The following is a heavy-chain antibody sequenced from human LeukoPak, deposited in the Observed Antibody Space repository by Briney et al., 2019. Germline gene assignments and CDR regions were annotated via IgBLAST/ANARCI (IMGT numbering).Heavy chain of an antibody. V-gene: IGHV1-18*01. Sequence: GASVKVSCKASGYTFTSYGISWVRQAPGQGLEWIGWISAYNGNTNYARKLQGRVTMTTDTSTSTAYMELRSLRSDDTAVYYCARESTQDDAFDIWGQGTMVTVSS. CDR3: ARESTQDDAFDI. D-gene: IGHD2-15*01. J-gene: IGHJ3*02. CDR1: GYTFTSYG. CDR2: ISAYNGNT.